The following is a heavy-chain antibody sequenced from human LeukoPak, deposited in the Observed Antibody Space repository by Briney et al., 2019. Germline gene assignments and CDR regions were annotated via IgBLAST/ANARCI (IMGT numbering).Heavy chain of an antibody. V-gene: IGHV3-53*01. Sequence: GGSLRLSCAASGFTFSSYSMSWVRQAPGKKLEWVSDIYSDGSTFYADSVKGRFTISRDNSKNTLYLQMNSLRAEDTAVYYCAKKYSYGTGAFDYWGQGTLVTVSS. CDR1: GFTFSSYS. CDR2: IYSDGST. J-gene: IGHJ4*02. CDR3: AKKYSYGTGAFDY. D-gene: IGHD5-18*01.